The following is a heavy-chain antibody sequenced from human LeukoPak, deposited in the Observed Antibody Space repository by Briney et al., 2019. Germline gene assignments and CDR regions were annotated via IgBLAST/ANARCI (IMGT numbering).Heavy chain of an antibody. J-gene: IGHJ4*02. Sequence: SGPALVRPTQTLTLTCTFSGFSLSTSGMCVSWIRQPPGKALEWLARIDWNDDKYYSTSLKTRLTISKDTSKNQVVLTMTNMDPVDTATYYCARTLRDYGSGTYGVSFFFDYWGQGTLVAVSS. CDR2: IDWNDDK. CDR1: GFSLSTSGMC. D-gene: IGHD3-10*01. V-gene: IGHV2-70*11. CDR3: ARTLRDYGSGTYGVSFFFDY.